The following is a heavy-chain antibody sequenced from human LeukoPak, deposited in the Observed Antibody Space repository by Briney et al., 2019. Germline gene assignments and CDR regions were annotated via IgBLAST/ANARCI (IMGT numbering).Heavy chain of an antibody. CDR3: AKAYYDFWSGYFVDY. V-gene: IGHV3-23*01. J-gene: IGHJ4*02. Sequence: GGSLRLSCAASGFTFSSYAMSWVSQAPGKGLEWVSAISGSGGSTYYADSVKGRFTISRDNSKNTLYLQMNSLRAEDTAVYYCAKAYYDFWSGYFVDYWGQGTLVTVSS. CDR2: ISGSGGST. D-gene: IGHD3-3*01. CDR1: GFTFSSYA.